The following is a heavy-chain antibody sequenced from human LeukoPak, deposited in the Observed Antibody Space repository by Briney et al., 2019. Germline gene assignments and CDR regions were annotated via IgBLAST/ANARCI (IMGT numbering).Heavy chain of an antibody. D-gene: IGHD5-12*01. CDR3: ARRTIVATIDY. Sequence: PTETLSLTCTVSGASISSSSYYWGWIRQPPGKGLEWIGSIYYSGSTYYNPSLKSRLTISVDMSTNQFSLKLSSVTAADTAIYYCARRTIVATIDYWGQGTLVTVSS. V-gene: IGHV4-39*01. J-gene: IGHJ4*02. CDR2: IYYSGST. CDR1: GASISSSSYY.